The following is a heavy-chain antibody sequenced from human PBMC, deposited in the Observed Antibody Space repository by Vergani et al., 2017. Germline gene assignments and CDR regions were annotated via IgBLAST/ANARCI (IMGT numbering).Heavy chain of an antibody. CDR1: GFTFSSYA. Sequence: EVQLLESGGGLVQPGGSLPLSCAASGFTFSSYAMRWVRQAPGKGLEWVSAISGSGGSTYYADSVKGRFTISRDNSKNTLYLQMNSLRAEDTAVYYCAKCVVVPAAPDYWGQGTLVTVSS. D-gene: IGHD2-2*01. CDR2: ISGSGGST. V-gene: IGHV3-23*01. CDR3: AKCVVVPAAPDY. J-gene: IGHJ4*02.